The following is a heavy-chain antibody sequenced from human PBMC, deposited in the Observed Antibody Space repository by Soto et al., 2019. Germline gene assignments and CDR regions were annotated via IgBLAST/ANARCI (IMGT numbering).Heavy chain of an antibody. J-gene: IGHJ4*02. V-gene: IGHV3-21*01. CDR1: GFTFSTYT. CDR2: ISSSSTYI. CDR3: ARDRLSPRITVAGTLDY. Sequence: GGSLRLSCAASGFTFSTYTVNWVRQAPGKGLEWVSSISSSSTYIYYADSVKGRFTISRDNAKNSLSLQMNSLRAEDTAVYYCARDRLSPRITVAGTLDYWGTGTLVTVSS. D-gene: IGHD6-19*01.